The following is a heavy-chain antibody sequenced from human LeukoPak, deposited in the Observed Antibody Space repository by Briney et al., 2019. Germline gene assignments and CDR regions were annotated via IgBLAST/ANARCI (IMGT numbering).Heavy chain of an antibody. CDR2: FDPEDGET. J-gene: IGHJ4*02. D-gene: IGHD3-22*01. Sequence: GASVKVSCKASGYTFTNYGISWVRQAPGKGLEWMGGFDPEDGETIYAQKFQGRVTMTEDTSTDTAYMELSSLRSGDTAVYYCATEVIRSSGYFGYFDYWGQGTLVTVSS. CDR1: GYTFTNYG. V-gene: IGHV1-24*01. CDR3: ATEVIRSSGYFGYFDY.